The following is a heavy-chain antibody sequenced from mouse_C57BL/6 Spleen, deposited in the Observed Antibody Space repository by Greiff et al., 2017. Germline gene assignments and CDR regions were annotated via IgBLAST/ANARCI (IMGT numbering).Heavy chain of an antibody. CDR3: ARRDSNYEAWFAY. J-gene: IGHJ3*01. Sequence: EVMLVESGGDLVKPGGSLKLSCAASGFTFSSYGMSWVRQTPDKRLEWVATISSGGSYTYYPDSVKGRFTISRDNAKNTLYLQMSSRKSEDTAMYYCARRDSNYEAWFAYWGQGTLVTVSA. CDR1: GFTFSSYG. V-gene: IGHV5-6*02. D-gene: IGHD2-5*01. CDR2: ISSGGSYT.